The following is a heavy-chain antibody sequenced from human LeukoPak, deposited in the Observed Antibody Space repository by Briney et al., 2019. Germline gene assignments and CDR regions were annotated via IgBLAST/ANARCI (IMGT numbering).Heavy chain of an antibody. Sequence: ASVKVSCKASGYTFTRSDMQRARQAPGQGLEWMGIINPSGGSTSYAQKCQGSVNMTTHTSTSTVSMELSSLRSDDTAVYYSARDGDTAMDKRDPTGNFDYWGQGTLVTVSS. CDR3: ARDGDTAMDKRDPTGNFDY. CDR1: GYTFTRSD. D-gene: IGHD5-18*01. J-gene: IGHJ4*02. CDR2: INPSGGST. V-gene: IGHV1-46*01.